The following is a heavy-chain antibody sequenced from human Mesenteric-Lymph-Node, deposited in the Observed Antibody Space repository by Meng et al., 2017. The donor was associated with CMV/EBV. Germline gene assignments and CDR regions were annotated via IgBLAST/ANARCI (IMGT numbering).Heavy chain of an antibody. Sequence: ETLSLTCAVYGGSFSGYYWSWIRQPPGKGLEWIGEINHSGSTNYNPSLKSRVTISVDTSKNQFSLKLSSVTAADTAVYYCARARRIVVVPAANGKGGFYYYYYGMDVWGQGTTVTVSS. CDR1: GGSFSGYY. CDR3: ARARRIVVVPAANGKGGFYYYYYGMDV. D-gene: IGHD2-2*01. CDR2: INHSGST. J-gene: IGHJ6*02. V-gene: IGHV4-34*01.